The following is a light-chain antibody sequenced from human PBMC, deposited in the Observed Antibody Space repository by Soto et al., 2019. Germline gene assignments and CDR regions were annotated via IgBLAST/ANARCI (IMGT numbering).Light chain of an antibody. V-gene: IGLV1-51*01. Sequence: QSVLTQPPSVSAAPGEKVTISCSGRTSNIVNNFVSWYRQLPGAAPQLLIHANNKRPSGVSDRFSGSKSGSSANMGITGLQNGDEAHDYCRTWDYSVTAFVFGGGTKLTVL. CDR3: RTWDYSVTAFV. J-gene: IGLJ2*01. CDR1: TSNIVNNF. CDR2: ANN.